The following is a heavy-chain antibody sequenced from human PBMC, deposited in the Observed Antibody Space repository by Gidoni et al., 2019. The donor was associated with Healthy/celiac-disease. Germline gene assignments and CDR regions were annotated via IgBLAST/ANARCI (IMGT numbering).Heavy chain of an antibody. D-gene: IGHD3-3*01. CDR2: ISSSGSTI. V-gene: IGHV3-48*03. CDR3: ARARQTYYDFWSGYYKGDDAFDI. CDR1: GFTFSSYE. Sequence: ELQLVESGGGLVQPGGSLRLSCAASGFTFSSYEMNWVRQAPGKGLEWVSYISSSGSTIYYADSVKGRFTISRDNAKNSLYLQMNSLRAEDTAVYYCARARQTYYDFWSGYYKGDDAFDIWGQGTMVTVSS. J-gene: IGHJ3*02.